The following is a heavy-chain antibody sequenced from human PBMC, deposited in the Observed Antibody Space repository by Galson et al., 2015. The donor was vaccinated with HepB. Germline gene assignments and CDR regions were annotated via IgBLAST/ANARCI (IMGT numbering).Heavy chain of an antibody. J-gene: IGHJ4*02. D-gene: IGHD2-2*02. V-gene: IGHV3-7*03. CDR3: ARGAGYCSSTSCYTGNLDY. Sequence: SLRLSCAASGFTFSSYWMSWVRQAPGKGLEWVANIKQDGSEKYYVDSVKGRFTISGDNAKNSLYLQMNSLKAEDTAVYYCARGAGYCSSTSCYTGNLDYWGQGTLVTVSS. CDR2: IKQDGSEK. CDR1: GFTFSSYW.